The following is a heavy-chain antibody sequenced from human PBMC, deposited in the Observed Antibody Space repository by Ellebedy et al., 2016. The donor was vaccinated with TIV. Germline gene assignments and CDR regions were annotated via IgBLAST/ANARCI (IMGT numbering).Heavy chain of an antibody. Sequence: GESLKISCAASGFTVSSNYMSWVRQAPGKGLEWVSVIYSVGSTYYADSVKGRFTISRDNSKNTLYLQMNSLRAEDTAVYYCARDIGAWGDDYDMDVWGQGTTVTVSS. D-gene: IGHD3-16*01. CDR1: GFTVSSNY. CDR3: ARDIGAWGDDYDMDV. CDR2: IYSVGST. V-gene: IGHV3-66*01. J-gene: IGHJ6*02.